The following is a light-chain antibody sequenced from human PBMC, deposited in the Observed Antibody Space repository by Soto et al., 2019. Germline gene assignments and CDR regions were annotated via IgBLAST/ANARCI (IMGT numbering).Light chain of an antibody. J-gene: IGLJ2*01. CDR2: GDN. V-gene: IGLV1-40*01. CDR1: SSNIGAGYD. Sequence: QSVLTQPPSVSEAPGQRVTISCTGSSSNIGAGYDVHWYQQLPGTAPKLLIYGDNNRPSGVPDRFSGSKSGASASLAITGLQVEDESDYYCQSYDSSLSGWVFGGGTQLTVL. CDR3: QSYDSSLSGWV.